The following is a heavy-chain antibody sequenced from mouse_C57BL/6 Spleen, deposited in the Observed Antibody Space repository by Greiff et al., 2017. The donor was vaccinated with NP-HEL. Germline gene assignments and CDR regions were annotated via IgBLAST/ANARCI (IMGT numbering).Heavy chain of an antibody. V-gene: IGHV2-2*01. D-gene: IGHD2-4*01. Sequence: VHLVESGPGLVQPSQSLSITCTVSGFSLTSYGVHWVRQSPGKGLEWLGVIWSGGSTDYNAAFISRLSISKDNSKSQVFFKMNSLQADDTATYYCAKIGDYDFAYWGQGTLVTVSA. CDR3: AKIGDYDFAY. CDR1: GFSLTSYG. CDR2: IWSGGST. J-gene: IGHJ3*01.